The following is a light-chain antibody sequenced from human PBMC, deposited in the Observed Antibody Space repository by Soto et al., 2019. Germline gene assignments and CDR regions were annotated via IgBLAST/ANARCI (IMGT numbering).Light chain of an antibody. V-gene: IGKV1-33*01. J-gene: IGKJ4*01. CDR3: QQYDNLPLT. CDR1: QDIGNF. CDR2: DAS. Sequence: DIQMTQSLPTLSASVGDRVTIACQASQDIGNFLSWYQQKPGKVPKLLIFDASNLETGVPSRFSGSGSGTDFTFTISSLQPEDIATYYRQQYDNLPLTFGGGTKVDIK.